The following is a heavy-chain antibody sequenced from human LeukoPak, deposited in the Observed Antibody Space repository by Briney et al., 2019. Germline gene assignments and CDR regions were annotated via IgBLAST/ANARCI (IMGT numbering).Heavy chain of an antibody. CDR3: ARVSTYFGVVTDFDY. D-gene: IGHD3-3*01. V-gene: IGHV1-8*01. Sequence: GASVKVSCKASGYTFASYDINWVRQATGQGLEWMGWMNPNSGNTGYAQKFQGRVTMTRNTSISTAYMELSSLRSEDTAVYYCARVSTYFGVVTDFDYWGQGTLVTVSS. J-gene: IGHJ4*02. CDR2: MNPNSGNT. CDR1: GYTFASYD.